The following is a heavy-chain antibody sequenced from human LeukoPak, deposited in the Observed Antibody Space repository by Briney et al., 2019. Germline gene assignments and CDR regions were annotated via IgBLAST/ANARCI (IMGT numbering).Heavy chain of an antibody. V-gene: IGHV3-48*01. CDR3: ARSWSGGYSYGYFVY. CDR1: GFTFSSYS. J-gene: IGHJ4*02. CDR2: ISSSSSTI. Sequence: GGSLRLSCAASGFTFSSYSMNWVRQAPGKGLEWVSYISSSSSTIYYADSVKGRFTISRDNAKYSLYLQMNSLRAEDTAVYYCARSWSGGYSYGYFVYWGQGTLVTVSS. D-gene: IGHD5-18*01.